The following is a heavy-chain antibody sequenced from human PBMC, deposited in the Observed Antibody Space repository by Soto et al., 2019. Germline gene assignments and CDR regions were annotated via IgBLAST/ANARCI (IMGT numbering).Heavy chain of an antibody. CDR3: ARDRGDYYDSSGYSGSPLDAFDI. CDR1: GYTFPSYG. Sequence: ASMQVSCKSSGYTFPSYGMSWVRQAPGQALEWMGWISAYNGNTNYAQKPQGRVTMTTDTSTSTAYMELRSLRSDDTAVYYCARDRGDYYDSSGYSGSPLDAFDIWGQGTMVTVSS. J-gene: IGHJ3*02. D-gene: IGHD3-22*01. CDR2: ISAYNGNT. V-gene: IGHV1-18*01.